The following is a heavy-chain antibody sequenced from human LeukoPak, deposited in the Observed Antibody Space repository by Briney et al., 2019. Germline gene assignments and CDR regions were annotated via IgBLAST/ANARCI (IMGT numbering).Heavy chain of an antibody. CDR3: ARDAGRKDDY. CDR2: IKHDGSEK. J-gene: IGHJ4*02. CDR1: GFTFSNYA. V-gene: IGHV3-7*01. Sequence: GGSLRLSCAASGFTFSNYAMRWVRQAPGKGLEWVANIKHDGSEKYYVDSVKGRFTISRDNAKNSLYLQMNSLRAEDTAVYYCARDAGRKDDYWGQGTLVTVSS.